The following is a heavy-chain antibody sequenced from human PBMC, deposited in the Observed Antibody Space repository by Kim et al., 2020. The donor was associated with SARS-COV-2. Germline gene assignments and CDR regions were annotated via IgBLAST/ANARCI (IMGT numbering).Heavy chain of an antibody. V-gene: IGHV1-24*01. CDR3: ATVPKVDNTYYFDY. CDR2: FDPEDGET. D-gene: IGHD1-1*01. J-gene: IGHJ4*02. CDR1: GYTLTELS. Sequence: ASVKVSCKVSGYTLTELSMHWVRQAPGKGLEWMGGFDPEDGETIYAQKFQGRVTMTEDTSTDTAYMELSSLRSEDTAVYYCATVPKVDNTYYFDYWGQGTLVTVSS.